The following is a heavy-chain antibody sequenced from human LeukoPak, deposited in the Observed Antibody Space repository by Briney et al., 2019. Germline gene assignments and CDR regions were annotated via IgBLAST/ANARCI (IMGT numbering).Heavy chain of an antibody. J-gene: IGHJ4*02. CDR2: IFYSGST. CDR1: GGSFSGYY. Sequence: PSETLSLTCAVYGGSFSGYYWSWIRQPPGEALEYIGNIFYSGSTTYNPSLKSRVTISIDTSKNQFSLKLSSVTAADTALYYCARHRSGGYEVDCWGQGTLVTVSS. V-gene: IGHV4-59*08. D-gene: IGHD2-8*02. CDR3: ARHRSGGYEVDC.